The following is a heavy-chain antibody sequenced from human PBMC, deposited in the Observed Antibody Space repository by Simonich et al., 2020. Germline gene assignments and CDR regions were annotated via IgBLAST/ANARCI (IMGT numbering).Heavy chain of an antibody. V-gene: IGHV4-38-2*01. Sequence: QVQLQESGPGLVKPSETLSLTCAVSGYSISRGYYWGWIRQPPGKGLEWIGSIYNSGSTSYNPSLKSRVTISVDTSKNQFSLKLSSVTAADTAVYYCARVTREWLVFYWGQGTLVTVSS. CDR2: IYNSGST. J-gene: IGHJ4*02. CDR3: ARVTREWLVFY. D-gene: IGHD6-19*01. CDR1: GYSISRGYY.